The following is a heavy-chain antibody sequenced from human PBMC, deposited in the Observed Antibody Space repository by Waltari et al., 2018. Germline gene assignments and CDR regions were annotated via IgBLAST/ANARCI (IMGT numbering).Heavy chain of an antibody. Sequence: QVQLQQWGAGLLKPSETLSLTCAVYGGSFSGYYWSWIRQPPGKGLEWIGEINHSGSTNYNPSLKSRVTISVDTSKNQFSLKLSSVTAADTAVYYCASQEQLTSFDYWGQGTLVTVSS. D-gene: IGHD6-6*01. CDR1: GGSFSGYY. CDR3: ASQEQLTSFDY. J-gene: IGHJ4*02. V-gene: IGHV4-34*01. CDR2: INHSGST.